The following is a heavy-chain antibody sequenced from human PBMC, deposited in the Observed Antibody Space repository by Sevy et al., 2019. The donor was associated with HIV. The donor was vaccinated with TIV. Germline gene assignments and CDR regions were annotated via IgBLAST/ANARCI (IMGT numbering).Heavy chain of an antibody. CDR1: GYTFSNFD. V-gene: IGHV1-46*04. Sequence: ASVKVSCKASGYTFSNFDIHWVRQAPGRGLESMGLINPSGGYTNYAQSLQGRVTMTRDTSATTVYMELRSLRSEDTAVYYCARMLSCGGACYYFDSWGQGTLVTVSS. D-gene: IGHD2-21*02. J-gene: IGHJ4*02. CDR2: INPSGGYT. CDR3: ARMLSCGGACYYFDS.